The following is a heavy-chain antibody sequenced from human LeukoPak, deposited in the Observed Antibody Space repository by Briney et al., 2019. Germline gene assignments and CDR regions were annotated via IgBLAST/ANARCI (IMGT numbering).Heavy chain of an antibody. CDR1: GFTFGNYA. V-gene: IGHV3-23*01. CDR2: IGGGST. Sequence: GGSLRLSCIASGFTFGNYAMSWVRQAPGKGLEWVSAIGGGSTYYADSVKGRFIISRDNSKNTLYLQMNTLRAEDTAEYYCARRQAYYFDYWGQGALVTVSS. J-gene: IGHJ4*02. CDR3: ARRQAYYFDY.